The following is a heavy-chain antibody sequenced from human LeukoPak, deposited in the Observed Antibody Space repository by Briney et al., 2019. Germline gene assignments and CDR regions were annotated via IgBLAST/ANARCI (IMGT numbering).Heavy chain of an antibody. D-gene: IGHD2-21*02. J-gene: IGHJ4*02. V-gene: IGHV3-21*01. CDR1: GSTFSSYS. Sequence: GGSLRLSCAASGSTFSSYSMNWVRQAPGKGLEWVSSISSSSSYIYYADSVKGRFTISRDNAKNSLYLQMNSLRAEDTAVYYCAGGPGGDDFDYWGQGTLVTVSS. CDR2: ISSSSSYI. CDR3: AGGPGGDDFDY.